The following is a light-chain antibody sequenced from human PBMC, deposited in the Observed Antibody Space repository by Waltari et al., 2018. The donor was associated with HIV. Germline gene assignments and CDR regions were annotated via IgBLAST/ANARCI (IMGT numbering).Light chain of an antibody. Sequence: QSALTQPPSASGSPGQSVTFSCTGTSRDVGAYNFVSWYQQHPGKAPKLIIYGVNQRPPVFPDRFAGSKSGNTASLTVSGLQADDEADYYCSSYAGPNHLLFGGGTKLTVL. CDR2: GVN. V-gene: IGLV2-8*01. CDR1: SRDVGAYNF. J-gene: IGLJ2*01. CDR3: SSYAGPNHLL.